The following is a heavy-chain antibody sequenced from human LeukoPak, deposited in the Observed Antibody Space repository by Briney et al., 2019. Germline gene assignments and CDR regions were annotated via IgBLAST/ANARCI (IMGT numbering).Heavy chain of an antibody. CDR2: ISTSSSTI. D-gene: IGHD3-22*01. V-gene: IGHV3-48*01. CDR1: GFTFSSYA. J-gene: IGHJ4*02. CDR3: ARERITMID. Sequence: GGSLRLSCAASGFTFSSYAMSWVRQAPGKGLEWVSYISTSSSTISYADSVKGRFSISRDNAKNSLYLQMNSLRAEDTAVYYCARERITMIDWGQGTLVTVSS.